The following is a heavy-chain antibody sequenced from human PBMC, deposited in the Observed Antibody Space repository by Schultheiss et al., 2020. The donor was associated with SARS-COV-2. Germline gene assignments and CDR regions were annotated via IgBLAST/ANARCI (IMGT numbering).Heavy chain of an antibody. CDR2: IRSKANSYAT. V-gene: IGHV3-73*01. CDR3: ARVGRDCSHGICYNAEYFQH. Sequence: GGSLRLSCAASGFTFSSYAMHWVRQASGKGLEWVGRIRSKANSYATAYAASVKGRFTISRDDSKNTAYLQMNSLKTEDTAVYYCARVGRDCSHGICYNAEYFQHWGQGTLVTVSS. CDR1: GFTFSSYA. J-gene: IGHJ1*01. D-gene: IGHD2-8*01.